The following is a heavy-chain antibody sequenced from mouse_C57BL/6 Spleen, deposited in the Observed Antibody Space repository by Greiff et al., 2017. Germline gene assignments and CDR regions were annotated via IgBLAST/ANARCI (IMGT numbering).Heavy chain of an antibody. CDR3: ARREDLYGNYVFAY. Sequence: QVQLQQPGAELVRPGTSVKLSCKASGYTFTSYWMHWVKQRPGQGLEWIGVIDPSDSYTNYNQKFKGKATLTVDTSSSTAYMQLSSLTSEDAAVYYCARREDLYGNYVFAYWGQGTLVTVSA. CDR1: GYTFTSYW. D-gene: IGHD2-1*01. CDR2: IDPSDSYT. V-gene: IGHV1-59*01. J-gene: IGHJ3*01.